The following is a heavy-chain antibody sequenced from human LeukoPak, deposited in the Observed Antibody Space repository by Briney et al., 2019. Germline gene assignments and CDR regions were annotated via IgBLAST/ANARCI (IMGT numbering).Heavy chain of an antibody. V-gene: IGHV1-69*13. J-gene: IGHJ4*02. CDR3: AREGDIVATIGGGYFDY. D-gene: IGHD5-12*01. Sequence: SVKVSCKASGGTFSSYAISWVRQAPGQGLEWMEGIIPIFGTVNYAQKFQGRVTITADESTSTAYMELSSLRSEDTAVCYCAREGDIVATIGGGYFDYWGQGTLVTVSS. CDR1: GGTFSSYA. CDR2: IIPIFGTV.